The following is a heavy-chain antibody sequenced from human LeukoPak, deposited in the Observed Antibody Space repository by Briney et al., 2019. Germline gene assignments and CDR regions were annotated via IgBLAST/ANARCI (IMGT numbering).Heavy chain of an antibody. CDR3: AKGHSAYGTGFDY. CDR1: GITFSTFA. V-gene: IGHV3-23*01. CDR2: ISGGGDRT. J-gene: IGHJ4*02. Sequence: PGGSLRLSCAASGITFSTFAMSWVRRAPGRGLECVSVISGGGDRTYYAETVRGRFTISRDNSKNTPYLQMSSLRADDTAIYYCAKGHSAYGTGFDYWGQGTLVTVSS. D-gene: IGHD5-12*01.